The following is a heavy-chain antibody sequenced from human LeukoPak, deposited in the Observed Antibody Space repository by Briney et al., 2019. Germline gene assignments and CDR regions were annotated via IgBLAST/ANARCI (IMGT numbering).Heavy chain of an antibody. J-gene: IGHJ3*02. V-gene: IGHV1-2*02. CDR3: ARGDSSGYYRRPGAFDI. Sequence: ASVKVSCKASGYTFTSYGISWVRQAPGQGLEWMGWINPNSGGTNYAQKFQGRVTMTRDTSISTAYMELSRLRSDDTAVYYCARGDSSGYYRRPGAFDIWGQGTMVTVSS. CDR1: GYTFTSYG. D-gene: IGHD3-22*01. CDR2: INPNSGGT.